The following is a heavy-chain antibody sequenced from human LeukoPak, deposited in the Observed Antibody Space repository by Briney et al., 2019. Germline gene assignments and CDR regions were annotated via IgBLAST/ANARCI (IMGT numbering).Heavy chain of an antibody. D-gene: IGHD3-16*02. CDR3: ARGRYVWGSYCSGGFDY. J-gene: IGHJ4*02. CDR1: GGSFSGYY. Sequence: SETLSLTCAVYGGSFSGYYWSWIRQPPGKGLEWIGEINHSGSTNYNPSLKSRVTISVDTSKNQFSLKLSSVTAADTAVYYCARGRYVWGSYCSGGFDYWGQGTLVTVSS. V-gene: IGHV4-34*01. CDR2: INHSGST.